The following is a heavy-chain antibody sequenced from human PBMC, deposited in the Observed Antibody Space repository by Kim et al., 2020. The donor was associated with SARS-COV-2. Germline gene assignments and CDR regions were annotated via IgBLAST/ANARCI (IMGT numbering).Heavy chain of an antibody. D-gene: IGHD2-2*01. Sequence: SVKVSCKASGGTFSSYAISWVRQAPGQGLEWMGGIIPIFGTANYAQKFQGRVTITADESTSTAYMELSSLRSEDTAVYYCGSSSTSTQTWDYWGQGTLVTVSS. CDR2: IIPIFGTA. V-gene: IGHV1-69*13. CDR1: GGTFSSYA. CDR3: GSSSTSTQTWDY. J-gene: IGHJ4*02.